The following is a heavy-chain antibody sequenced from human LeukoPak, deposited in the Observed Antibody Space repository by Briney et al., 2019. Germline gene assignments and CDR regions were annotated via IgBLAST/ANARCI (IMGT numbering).Heavy chain of an antibody. J-gene: IGHJ4*02. Sequence: LSQTLSLTCAVSGGSISSGGYSWSWIRQPPGKGLEWIGYIYHNGNTYYSPSLKSRVTISVDRSKNQLSLKLSSVTAADTAMYYCASGGYSYGFDYWGQGTLVTVSS. CDR3: ASGGYSYGFDY. CDR2: IYHNGNT. D-gene: IGHD5-18*01. CDR1: GGSISSGGYS. V-gene: IGHV4-30-2*01.